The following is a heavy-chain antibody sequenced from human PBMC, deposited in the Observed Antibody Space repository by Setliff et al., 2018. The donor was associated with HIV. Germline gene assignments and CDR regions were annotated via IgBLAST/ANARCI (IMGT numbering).Heavy chain of an antibody. CDR1: GGSISSSNYY. J-gene: IGHJ4*01. V-gene: IGHV4-39*07. CDR3: ARDRGEKGYFDS. D-gene: IGHD3-10*01. CDR2: IYYSGST. Sequence: SETLSLTCTVSGGSISSSNYYWGWIRQPPGKGLEWIGSIYYSGSTYYNPSLKSRVTLPVDKSKNEFYLSLASVTAADTAVYYCARDRGEKGYFDSWGHGALVTVSS.